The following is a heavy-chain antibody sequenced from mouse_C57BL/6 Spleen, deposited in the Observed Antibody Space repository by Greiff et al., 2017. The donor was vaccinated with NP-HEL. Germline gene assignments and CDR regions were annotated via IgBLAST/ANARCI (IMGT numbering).Heavy chain of an antibody. V-gene: IGHV1-59*01. D-gene: IGHD2-5*01. J-gene: IGHJ2*01. CDR2: IDPSDSYT. CDR1: GYTFTSYW. Sequence: VQLQQPGAELVRPGTSVKLSCKASGYTFTSYWMHWVKQRPGQGLEWIGVIDPSDSYTNYNQKFKGKATLTVDTSSSTAYMQLSSLTSEDSAVYYCARSSYSKKGTFDYWGQGTTLTVSS. CDR3: ARSSYSKKGTFDY.